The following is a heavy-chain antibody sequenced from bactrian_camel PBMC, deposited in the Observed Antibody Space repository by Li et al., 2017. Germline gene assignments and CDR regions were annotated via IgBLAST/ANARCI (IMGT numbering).Heavy chain of an antibody. CDR2: MYVGAGRT. J-gene: IGHJ4*01. V-gene: IGHV3S25*01. CDR1: GVTVVSSC. Sequence: QLVESGGGSVQAGGSLRLSCAASGVTVVSSCMAWFRQAPGKEREGVATMYVGAGRTYYADSVTGRLTVSQDSAKKTVYLEMNNLKPEDTAIYYCATGLRYGVCPTSWPSGRVFDVWGQGTQVTVS. CDR3: ATGLRYGVCPTSWPSGRVFDV. D-gene: IGHD1*01.